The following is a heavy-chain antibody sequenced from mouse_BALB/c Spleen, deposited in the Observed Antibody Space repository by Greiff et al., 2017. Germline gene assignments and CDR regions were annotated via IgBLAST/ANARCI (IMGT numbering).Heavy chain of an antibody. V-gene: IGHV5-6-5*01. J-gene: IGHJ4*01. CDR1: GFTFSSYA. CDR2: ISSGGST. CDR3: ARDHGYAMDY. Sequence: EVMLVESGGGLVKPGGSLKLSCAASGFTFSSYAMSWVRQTPEKRLEWVASISSGGSTYYPDSVKGRFTISRDNARNILYLQMSSLRSEDTAMYYCARDHGYAMDYWGQGTSVTVSS.